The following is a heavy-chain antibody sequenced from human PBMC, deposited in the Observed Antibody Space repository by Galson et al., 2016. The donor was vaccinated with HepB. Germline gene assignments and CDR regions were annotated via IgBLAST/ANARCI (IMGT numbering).Heavy chain of an antibody. CDR1: GGSISSSSYY. Sequence: SETLSLTCTVSGGSISSSSYYWGWIRQPPGKGLEWIGSIYYSGSTYYNPSLKSRGTISVDTSKNQFSRKLSSVTAADTAVYYCARGVYYYDSSGYYFGACDIWGQGKMGTVSS. CDR3: ARGVYYYDSSGYYFGACDI. V-gene: IGHV4-39*01. CDR2: IYYSGST. J-gene: IGHJ3*02. D-gene: IGHD3-22*01.